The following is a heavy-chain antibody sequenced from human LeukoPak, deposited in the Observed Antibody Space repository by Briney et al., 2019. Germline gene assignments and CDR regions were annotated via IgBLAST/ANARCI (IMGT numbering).Heavy chain of an antibody. V-gene: IGHV3-23*01. J-gene: IGHJ4*02. Sequence: GGSLRLSCAASGFTFSSYAMSWVRQAPGKGLEWVSAISGSGGSTYYADPVKARLTISRDNSKNTLYLQMNSLRAEDTAVYYCAKGGSYLQGLTGWGQGTLVTVSS. CDR1: GFTFSSYA. CDR3: AKGGSYLQGLTG. D-gene: IGHD1-26*01. CDR2: ISGSGGST.